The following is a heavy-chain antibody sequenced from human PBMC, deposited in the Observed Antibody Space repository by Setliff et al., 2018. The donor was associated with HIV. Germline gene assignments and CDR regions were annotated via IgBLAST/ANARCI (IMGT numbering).Heavy chain of an antibody. CDR2: IYYSGTT. CDR1: AGSIRSSTYY. D-gene: IGHD3-22*01. CDR3: ARTQQTYYYDSSGYYFDY. J-gene: IGHJ4*02. V-gene: IGHV4-61*05. Sequence: ASETLSLTCTVSAGSIRSSTYYWAWIRQPPGKGLEWIGYIYYSGTTNYNPSLRSRVTISVDTSKNQFSLKLSSVTAADTTVYYCARTQQTYYYDSSGYYFDYWGQGTLVTVSS.